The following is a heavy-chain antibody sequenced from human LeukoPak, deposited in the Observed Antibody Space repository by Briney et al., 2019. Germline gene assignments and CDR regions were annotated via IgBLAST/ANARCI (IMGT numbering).Heavy chain of an antibody. J-gene: IGHJ4*02. CDR1: DFSISSGYY. CDR2: IYHSGST. D-gene: IGHD6-13*01. V-gene: IGHV4-38-2*01. CDR3: ARHRATSSWDFDY. Sequence: PPETLSLTCAVSDFSISSGYYWGWIRQPPGQGLEWIGSIYHSGSTYYNLPLKSRVTISINTSKNQFSLRLSSVTAADTAVYYCARHRATSSWDFDYWGQGTLFTVSS.